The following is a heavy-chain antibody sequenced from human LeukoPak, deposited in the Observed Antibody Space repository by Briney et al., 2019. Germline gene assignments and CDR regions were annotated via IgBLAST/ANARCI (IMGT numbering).Heavy chain of an antibody. CDR1: GYTFTSYG. V-gene: IGHV7-4-1*02. J-gene: IGHJ4*02. CDR3: ARDGGSDYYYHDY. D-gene: IGHD3-22*01. CDR2: INTNSGNP. Sequence: ASVKVSCKASGYTFTSYGISWVRQAPGQGLEWMGWINTNSGNPTYAQGFTGRFVFSLDTSVSTAYLQISSLKAEDTAVYYCARDGGSDYYYHDYWGQGTLVTVSS.